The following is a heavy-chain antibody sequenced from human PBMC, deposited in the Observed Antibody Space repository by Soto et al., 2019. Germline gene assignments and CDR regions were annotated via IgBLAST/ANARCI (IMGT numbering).Heavy chain of an antibody. Sequence: QVQLQESGPGLVKPSETLSLTCTVSGGSISSYYWSWIRQPPGKGLEWIGYIYYSGSTNYNPSLKSRVTISVDTSKNQFSLKLSSVTAADTAVYYCAGGSRRTIDYWGQGTLVTVSS. CDR1: GGSISSYY. J-gene: IGHJ4*02. CDR3: AGGSRRTIDY. D-gene: IGHD3-10*01. V-gene: IGHV4-59*08. CDR2: IYYSGST.